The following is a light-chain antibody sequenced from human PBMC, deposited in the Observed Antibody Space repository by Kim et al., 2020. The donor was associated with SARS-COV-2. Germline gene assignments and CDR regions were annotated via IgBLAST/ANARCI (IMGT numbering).Light chain of an antibody. J-gene: IGKJ3*01. CDR3: QQLHTFPFT. CDR2: GAS. CDR1: EDVAAY. Sequence: DIQMTQSPSSVSAYVGDRVTITCRATEDVAAYLAWYQQKPGKAPKLLIYGASSLQSGVPSSFVGSGSGTHYTLTITSLQPEDLATYYCQQLHTFPFTFGPGTKVDI. V-gene: IGKV1-12*01.